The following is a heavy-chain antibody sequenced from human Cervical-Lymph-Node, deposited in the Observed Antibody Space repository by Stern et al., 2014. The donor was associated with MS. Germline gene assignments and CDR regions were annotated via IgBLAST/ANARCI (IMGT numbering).Heavy chain of an antibody. Sequence: VQLVQFEAEVKKPASSEKVSRKASGGTSSNLVISWLRQAPGQGLEWVGGILPVFDTANYAQKFQGRVTIIADRSTSTVYLELIGLRSEDTAVYYCAREQGHWFDPWGQGTLVTVSS. V-gene: IGHV1-69*06. CDR3: AREQGHWFDP. CDR2: ILPVFDTA. CDR1: GGTSSNLV. J-gene: IGHJ5*02.